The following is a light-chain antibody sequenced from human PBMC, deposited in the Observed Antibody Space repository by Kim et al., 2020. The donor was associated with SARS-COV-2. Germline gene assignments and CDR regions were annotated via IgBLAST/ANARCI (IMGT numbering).Light chain of an antibody. Sequence: QAGLTQPPSVSKGLRQTATLTCTGNSNNVGNQGAAWLQQHQGQPPKLLSYRNNNRPSGISERLSASRSGNTASLTITGLQPEDEADYYCSTWDSSLSAWVFGGGTQLT. CDR3: STWDSSLSAWV. CDR2: RNN. V-gene: IGLV10-54*01. CDR1: SNNVGNQG. J-gene: IGLJ3*02.